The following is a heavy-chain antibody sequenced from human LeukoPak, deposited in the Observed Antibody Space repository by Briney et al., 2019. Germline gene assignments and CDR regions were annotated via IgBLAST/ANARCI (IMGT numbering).Heavy chain of an antibody. Sequence: AGALRLSCAASGFTIGPYAMYWVRQGQGRGLELVSVIKADGSGTFYADSVRGRFTTSRDNSKNSLYLQMNSLTSDATALYYCATWAFYHNLDVWGQGTTVIVSS. J-gene: IGHJ6*02. CDR2: IKADGSGT. CDR3: ATWAFYHNLDV. CDR1: GFTIGPYA. V-gene: IGHV3-43*02. D-gene: IGHD2/OR15-2a*01.